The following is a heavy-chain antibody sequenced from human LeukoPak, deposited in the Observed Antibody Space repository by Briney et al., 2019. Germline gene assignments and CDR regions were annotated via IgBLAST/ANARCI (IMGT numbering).Heavy chain of an antibody. CDR1: GGSISSYY. CDR3: ARARSNWDYYIDY. V-gene: IGHV4-59*01. D-gene: IGHD1-7*01. CDR2: IHYSGST. Sequence: PSETLSLTCTVSGGSISSYYWSWIRQPPGKGLEWIGDIHYSGSTNYNPSLKSRVTISVDTSKNHFSLKLSSVTAADTAVYYCARARSNWDYYIDYWGQGTPVTVPS. J-gene: IGHJ4*02.